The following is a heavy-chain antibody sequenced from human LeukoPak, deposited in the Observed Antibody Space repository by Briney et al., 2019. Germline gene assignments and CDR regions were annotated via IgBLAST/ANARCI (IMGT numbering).Heavy chain of an antibody. J-gene: IGHJ4*02. CDR2: ISSSGSTI. CDR3: ANGNYDYVWGSYRSLHYFDY. Sequence: GGSLRLSCAASGFTFSSYEMNWVRQAPGKGLEWVSYISSSGSTIYYADSVKGRFTISRDNAKNTLYLQMNSLRAEDTAVYYCANGNYDYVWGSYRSLHYFDYWGQGTLVTVSS. V-gene: IGHV3-48*03. D-gene: IGHD3-16*02. CDR1: GFTFSSYE.